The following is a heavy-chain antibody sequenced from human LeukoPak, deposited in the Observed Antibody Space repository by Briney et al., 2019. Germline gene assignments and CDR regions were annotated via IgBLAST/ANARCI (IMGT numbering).Heavy chain of an antibody. J-gene: IGHJ6*02. CDR1: GFTFSNAW. V-gene: IGHV3-15*01. D-gene: IGHD6-19*01. CDR3: TTDPESSGWYFNYYYYGMDV. CDR2: IKSKTDGGTT. Sequence: PGGSLRLSCAASGFTFSNAWMSWVRQAPGKGLEWVGRIKSKTDGGTTDYAAPVKGRFTISRDDSKNTLYLQMNSLKTEDTAVYYCTTDPESSGWYFNYYYYGMDVWGQGTTVTVSS.